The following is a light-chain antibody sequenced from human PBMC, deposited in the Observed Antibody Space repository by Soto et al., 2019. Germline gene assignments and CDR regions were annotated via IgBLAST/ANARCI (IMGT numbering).Light chain of an antibody. CDR2: DVS. Sequence: QSLLTQPASVSGSPGQSITISCTGNSSDVGGYNYVSWYQQHPGKAPKLMIYDVSNRPSGVSNRFSGSKSGNTASLTISGLQAEDEADYYCSSYTSSSTYVFGNGTKFTVL. J-gene: IGLJ1*01. CDR1: SSDVGGYNY. CDR3: SSYTSSSTYV. V-gene: IGLV2-14*01.